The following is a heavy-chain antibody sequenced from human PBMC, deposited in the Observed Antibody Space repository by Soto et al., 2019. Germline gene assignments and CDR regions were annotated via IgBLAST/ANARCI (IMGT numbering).Heavy chain of an antibody. Sequence: GGSLRLSCTCSGFTFCYYAIIWARQAPGKGLEWVGVIRSKAYGETTDYAASVKGRFTILRDDSKSIAYLQLNSLQSEDTGVYYCTRYTYTSRYSYFGMDVWGHGTTVTVSS. D-gene: IGHD2-2*01. J-gene: IGHJ6*02. V-gene: IGHV3-49*04. CDR1: GFTFCYYA. CDR2: IRSKAYGETT. CDR3: TRYTYTSRYSYFGMDV.